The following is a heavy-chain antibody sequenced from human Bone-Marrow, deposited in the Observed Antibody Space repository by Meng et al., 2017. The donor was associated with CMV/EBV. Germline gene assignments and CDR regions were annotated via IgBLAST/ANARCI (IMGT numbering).Heavy chain of an antibody. CDR2: ISSSGDNK. CDR1: GITFNNYG. Sequence: LSCAASGITFNNYGLHGARQAPGKGLEWVSSISSSGDNKYYADSVKGRFTISRDNSKNTLDLQMSSLRAEDTAVYYCIKGRSGTHYDWGQGTLVTVSS. CDR3: IKGRSGTHYD. J-gene: IGHJ4*02. D-gene: IGHD1-26*01. V-gene: IGHV3-23*01.